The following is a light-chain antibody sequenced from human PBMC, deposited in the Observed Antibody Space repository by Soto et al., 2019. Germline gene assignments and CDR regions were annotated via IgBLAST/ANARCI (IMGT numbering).Light chain of an antibody. CDR2: DAS. J-gene: IGKJ4*01. CDR3: QQYYHWPVT. V-gene: IGKV3-11*01. CDR1: QSVSSY. Sequence: EIVLTQSPATLSLSPVERATLSCMASQSVSSYLAWYQQKPGQAPRLLIYDASNRATGIPARFSGSGSGTDFTLTISSLEPEDFAIYYCQQYYHWPVTFGGGTKVDIK.